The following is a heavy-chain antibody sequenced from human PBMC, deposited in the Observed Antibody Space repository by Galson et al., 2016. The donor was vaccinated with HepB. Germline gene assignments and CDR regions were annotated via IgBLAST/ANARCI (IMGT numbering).Heavy chain of an antibody. D-gene: IGHD5-24*01. Sequence: QSGAEVKKPGESLKISCKGSGRSFSSYWIGWVRQMPGKGPEWTGIIYPGDSETRYSPSFQGQVTISADRSITTAYLQWRFLMASDTAIYYCARRGEGYSLFDYWGQGTLVTVSS. V-gene: IGHV5-51*01. CDR1: GRSFSSYW. CDR3: ARRGEGYSLFDY. J-gene: IGHJ4*02. CDR2: IYPGDSET.